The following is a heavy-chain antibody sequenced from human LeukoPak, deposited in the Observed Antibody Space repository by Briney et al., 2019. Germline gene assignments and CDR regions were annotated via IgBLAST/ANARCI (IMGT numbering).Heavy chain of an antibody. V-gene: IGHV3-21*01. CDR3: ARDRGITMVRGVGDDYYYYYGMDV. Sequence: GGSLRLSCAASGFTFSSYSMNWVRQAPAKGLEWVSSISSSGSYIYYADSVKGRFTISRDNAKNSLYLQMNSLRAEDTAVYYCARDRGITMVRGVGDDYYYYYGMDVWGQGTTVTVSS. J-gene: IGHJ6*02. D-gene: IGHD3-10*01. CDR2: ISSSGSYI. CDR1: GFTFSSYS.